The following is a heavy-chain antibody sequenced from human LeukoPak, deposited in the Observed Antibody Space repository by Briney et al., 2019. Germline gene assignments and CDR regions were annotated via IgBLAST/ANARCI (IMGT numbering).Heavy chain of an antibody. CDR2: ISGNGGST. V-gene: IGHV3-64*01. CDR1: GFTFNNYA. D-gene: IGHD1-26*01. J-gene: IGHJ4*02. CDR3: AKERVGAPDY. Sequence: GSLRLSCAASGFTFNNYAMHWVRQAPGKGLEYVSGISGNGGSTHYANSVKGRFTISRDNSKNTLYLQMNSLRAEDTAVYYCAKERVGAPDYWGQGTLVTVSS.